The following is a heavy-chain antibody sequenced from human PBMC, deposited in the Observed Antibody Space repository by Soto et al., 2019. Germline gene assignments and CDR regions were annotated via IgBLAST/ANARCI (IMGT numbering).Heavy chain of an antibody. CDR2: INHSGST. V-gene: IGHV4-34*01. Sequence: SETLSLTCAVYGGSFSGYYWSWIRQPPGKGLEWIGEINHSGSTNYNPSLKSRVTISVDTSKNQFSLKLSSVTAADTAVYYCARMGDIVLMDPPAMPRPWGQGPLVTVSS. CDR1: GGSFSGYY. CDR3: ARMGDIVLMDPPAMPRP. D-gene: IGHD2-8*01. J-gene: IGHJ4*02.